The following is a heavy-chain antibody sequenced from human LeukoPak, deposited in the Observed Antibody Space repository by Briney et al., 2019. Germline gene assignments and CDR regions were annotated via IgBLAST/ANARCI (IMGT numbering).Heavy chain of an antibody. Sequence: KLGGPLTHSWAASGLTLSDYHMSWIRQAPRKGLEWVSHISSSSEYTIYADSVKGRFTIPRDNAKNSQYLQMISLRAKDTSVYDRASSSTGFFEYWGARALFTVSS. J-gene: IGHJ4*02. CDR1: GLTLSDYH. CDR3: ASSSTGFFEY. D-gene: IGHD5/OR15-5a*01. CDR2: ISSSSEYT. V-gene: IGHV3-11*03.